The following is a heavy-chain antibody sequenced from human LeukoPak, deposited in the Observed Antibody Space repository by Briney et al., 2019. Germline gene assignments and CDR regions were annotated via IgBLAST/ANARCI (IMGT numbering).Heavy chain of an antibody. CDR3: AKRPVYRHYYDSSGYFDY. CDR2: ISGSGGST. CDR1: GFTFSSYA. V-gene: IGHV3-23*01. D-gene: IGHD3-22*01. Sequence: GGSLRLSCAASGFTFSSYAMSWVRQAPGKGLEWVSAISGSGGSTYYADSVKGRFNISRDNSKNTLYLQMNSLRAEDTAVYYCAKRPVYRHYYDSSGYFDYWGQGTLVTVSS. J-gene: IGHJ4*02.